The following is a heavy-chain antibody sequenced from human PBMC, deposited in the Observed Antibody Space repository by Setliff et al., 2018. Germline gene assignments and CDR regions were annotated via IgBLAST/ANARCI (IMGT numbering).Heavy chain of an antibody. CDR2: ISGSVNTI. J-gene: IGHJ3*01. D-gene: IGHD2-2*02. V-gene: IGHV3-11*01. CDR3: ATDVPACRGSTCYNAFDV. Sequence: GGSLRLSCAASGFTFSDYYMSWIRQAPGKGLEWVSYISGSVNTIYYADSVRGRFTISRDNSKSTLYLQMNSLKTEDTAVYYCATDVPACRGSTCYNAFDVWGQGTMVTVSS. CDR1: GFTFSDYY.